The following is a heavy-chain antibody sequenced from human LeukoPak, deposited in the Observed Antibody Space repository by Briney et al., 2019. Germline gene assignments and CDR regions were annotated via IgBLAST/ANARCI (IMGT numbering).Heavy chain of an antibody. V-gene: IGHV3-33*06. J-gene: IGHJ5*01. CDR2: IWSDATEK. CDR3: AKDAQRGFDFSNSLES. Sequence: PGKSLRLSCRTSGFTFSHFGMHWVRQAPGKGLEWVAVIWSDATEKYYGNSVKGRFTISRDNYDNTVSLQMNSLRVEDTAVYYCAKDAQRGFDFSNSLESWGQGTVVTVS. D-gene: IGHD4-11*01. CDR1: GFTFSHFG.